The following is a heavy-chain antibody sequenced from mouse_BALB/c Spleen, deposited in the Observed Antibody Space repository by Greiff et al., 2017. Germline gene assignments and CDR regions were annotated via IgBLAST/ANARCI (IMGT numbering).Heavy chain of an antibody. V-gene: IGHV5-12-1*01. CDR1: GFAFSSYD. D-gene: IGHD2-10*01. J-gene: IGHJ3*01. CDR2: ISSGGGST. CDR3: ARGAYYGNYEFAY. Sequence: EVQGVESGGGLVKPGGSLKLSCAASGFAFSSYDMSWVRQTPEKRLEWVAYISSGGGSTYYPDTVKGRFTISRDNAKNTLYLQMSSLKSEDTAMYYCARGAYYGNYEFAYWGQGTLVTVSA.